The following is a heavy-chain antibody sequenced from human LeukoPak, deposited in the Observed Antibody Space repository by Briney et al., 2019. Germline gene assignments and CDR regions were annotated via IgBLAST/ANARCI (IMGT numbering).Heavy chain of an antibody. J-gene: IGHJ3*02. CDR1: GGTFSSYA. CDR2: IIPIFGTA. D-gene: IGHD2-15*01. V-gene: IGHV1-69*05. Sequence: SVKVSCKASGGTFSSYAISWVRQAPGQGLEWMGGIIPIFGTANYAQKFQGRVTITTDESTSTAYMELSGLRSEDTAVYYCARGGYCSGGSCYLGAFDIWGQGTMVTVSS. CDR3: ARGGYCSGGSCYLGAFDI.